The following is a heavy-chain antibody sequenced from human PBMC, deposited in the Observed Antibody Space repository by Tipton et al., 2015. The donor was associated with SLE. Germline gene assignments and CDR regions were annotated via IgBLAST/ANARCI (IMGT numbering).Heavy chain of an antibody. Sequence: TLSLTCTVSGGSISSSSYYWGWIRQPPGKGLEWIGSIYYSGSTYYNPSLKSRVTISVDTSKNQFSLKLSSVTAADTAVYYCARLMTTVTNGVYFDYWGQGTLVTVSS. V-gene: IGHV4-39*01. CDR1: GGSISSSSYY. D-gene: IGHD4-17*01. CDR3: ARLMTTVTNGVYFDY. J-gene: IGHJ4*02. CDR2: IYYSGST.